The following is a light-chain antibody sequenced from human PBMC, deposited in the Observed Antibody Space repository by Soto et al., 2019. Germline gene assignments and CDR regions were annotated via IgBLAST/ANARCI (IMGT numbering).Light chain of an antibody. CDR3: QQYYNWPPWT. CDR2: GAS. V-gene: IGKV3D-15*01. Sequence: EIVMTQSPATLSVSPGERATLSCRASQSISNKLAWYQQNPGQAPRLLIYGASTRATGIPARFSGSGSGTEFTLTISSLQSEDFALYSCQQYYNWPPWTFGQGTKVEIK. J-gene: IGKJ1*01. CDR1: QSISNK.